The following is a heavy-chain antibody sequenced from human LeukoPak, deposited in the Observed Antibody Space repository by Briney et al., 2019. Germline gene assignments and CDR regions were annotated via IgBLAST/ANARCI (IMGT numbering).Heavy chain of an antibody. CDR3: ARGRRRYCSSTSCYGSDFDY. V-gene: IGHV4-34*01. D-gene: IGHD2-2*01. Sequence: PSGTLSLTCAVYGGSYSGYYWSWIRQPPGKGLEWIGEINHSGSTNYNPSLKSRVTISVDTSKNQFSLKLSSVTAADTAVYYCARGRRRYCSSTSCYGSDFDYWGQGTLVTVSS. CDR1: GGSYSGYY. J-gene: IGHJ4*02. CDR2: INHSGST.